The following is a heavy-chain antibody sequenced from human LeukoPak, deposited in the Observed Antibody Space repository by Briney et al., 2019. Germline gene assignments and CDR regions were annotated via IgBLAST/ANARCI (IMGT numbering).Heavy chain of an antibody. D-gene: IGHD3-3*01. CDR2: ISSSSSTI. V-gene: IGHV3-48*01. CDR1: GFTFSSYS. J-gene: IGHJ4*02. Sequence: PGGSLRLSCAASGFTFSSYSMNWVRQAPGKGLEWVSYISSSSSTIYYADSVKGRFTISRDNAKNSLYLQMNSLRAEDTAVYYCARGDYDFWSGYYYWGQGTLVTVSS. CDR3: ARGDYDFWSGYYY.